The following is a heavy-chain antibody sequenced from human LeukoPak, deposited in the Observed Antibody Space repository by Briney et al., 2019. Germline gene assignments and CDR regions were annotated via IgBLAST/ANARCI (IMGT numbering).Heavy chain of an antibody. CDR2: IYYSGST. Sequence: SETLPLTCTVSGGSISSGGYYWRWIRQHPGKGLEWIGYIYYSGSTYYNPSLKSRVTISVDTSKNQFSLKLSSVTAADTAVYYCARDSYGLYFDYWGQGTLVTVSS. J-gene: IGHJ4*02. CDR3: ARDSYGLYFDY. CDR1: GGSISSGGYY. D-gene: IGHD5-18*01. V-gene: IGHV4-31*03.